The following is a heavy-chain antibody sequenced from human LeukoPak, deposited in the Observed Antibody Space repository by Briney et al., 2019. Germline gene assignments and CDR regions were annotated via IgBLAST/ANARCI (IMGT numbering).Heavy chain of an antibody. J-gene: IGHJ4*02. V-gene: IGHV4-4*07. D-gene: IGHD2-2*02. CDR3: ARGPKPYCSDSSCYTLTFGY. CDR2: IYTSGST. CDR1: GGSISSYY. Sequence: SETLSLTCTVSGGSISSYYWSWIRQPAGKGLEWIGRIYTSGSTNYNPSLRSRVTMSVDTSKNQFSLKLSSVTAADTAVYYCARGPKPYCSDSSCYTLTFGYWGQGTLVTVSS.